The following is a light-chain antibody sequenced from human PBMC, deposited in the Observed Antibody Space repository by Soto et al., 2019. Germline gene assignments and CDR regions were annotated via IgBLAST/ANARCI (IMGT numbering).Light chain of an antibody. Sequence: DIQMTQSPSSLSASVGDRVTITCRASQDISNSLGWFQQKPGKAPKSLIYAASSLHSGVPSKFSGSGSGTEFTLTISGLHPEDFATYYCRQYKSYPITFGQGTRLEIK. CDR2: AAS. CDR3: RQYKSYPIT. J-gene: IGKJ5*01. V-gene: IGKV1-16*02. CDR1: QDISNS.